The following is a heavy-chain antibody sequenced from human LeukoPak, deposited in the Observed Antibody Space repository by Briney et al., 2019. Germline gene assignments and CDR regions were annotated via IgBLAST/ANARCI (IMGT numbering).Heavy chain of an antibody. V-gene: IGHV3-11*06. CDR1: GFTFSDYY. CDR2: ISSSSNYT. J-gene: IGHJ5*02. CDR3: AGYSSSWDNWFDP. Sequence: GGSLRLSCAASGFTFSDYYMSWIRQAPGKGLEWVSYISSSSNYTNYADSVKGRFTISRDNAKNSLYLQMNSLRAEDTAVYYCAGYSSSWDNWFDPWGQGTLVTVSS. D-gene: IGHD6-13*01.